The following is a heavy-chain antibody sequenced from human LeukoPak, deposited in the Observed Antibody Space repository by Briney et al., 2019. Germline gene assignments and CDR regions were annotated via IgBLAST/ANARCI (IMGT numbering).Heavy chain of an antibody. V-gene: IGHV4-39*01. Sequence: SETLSLICTVSGGSISSSSYYWGWIRQPPGKGLEWIGSIYYSGSTYYNPSLKSRVTISVDTSKNQFSLKLSSVTAADTAVYYCARLMLWGYSYGYWFDPWGQGTLVTVSS. CDR2: IYYSGST. CDR3: ARLMLWGYSYGYWFDP. CDR1: GGSISSSSYY. D-gene: IGHD5-18*01. J-gene: IGHJ5*02.